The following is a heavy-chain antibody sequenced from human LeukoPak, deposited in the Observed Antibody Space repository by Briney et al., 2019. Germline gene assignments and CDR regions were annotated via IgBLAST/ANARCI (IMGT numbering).Heavy chain of an antibody. J-gene: IGHJ5*02. V-gene: IGHV1-46*01. Sequence: ASVKVSCKASGYTFTSYYMHWVRQAPGQGLEWMGLINPTGGSTGYAQKFQGRVTMTRDMSTSTDYMELSSLRSEDSAIYYCARDNSVGDNAWWFDPWGQGTLVTVSS. CDR3: ARDNSVGDNAWWFDP. D-gene: IGHD1-26*01. CDR2: INPTGGST. CDR1: GYTFTSYY.